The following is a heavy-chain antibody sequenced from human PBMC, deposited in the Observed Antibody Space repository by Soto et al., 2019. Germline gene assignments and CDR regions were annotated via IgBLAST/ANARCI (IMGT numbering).Heavy chain of an antibody. CDR2: IWYAGSNK. V-gene: IGHV3-33*01. CDR1: GFTFSTYG. Sequence: QVQLVESGGGVVQPGRTLRLSCAASGFTFSTYGMHWVRQAPGKGLEWVAVIWYAGSNKYYADSVKGRFTISRDNSKNTLYLQMNSLRAEDTAVYYCARGTVHFDYWGQGTLVTVSS. J-gene: IGHJ4*02. D-gene: IGHD4-17*01. CDR3: ARGTVHFDY.